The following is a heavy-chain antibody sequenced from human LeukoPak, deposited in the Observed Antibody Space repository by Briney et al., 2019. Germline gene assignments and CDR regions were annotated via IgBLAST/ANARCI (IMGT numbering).Heavy chain of an antibody. V-gene: IGHV3-48*03. CDR2: ISGSGSTI. D-gene: IGHD5-18*01. J-gene: IGHJ4*02. CDR3: ARDNIQLWLGVDY. Sequence: QPGGSLRLSCAASGFTFSSYEMNWVRQAPGKGLEWVSYISGSGSTIHYADSVKGRFTISRDNAKNSLYLQMNSLRAEDTAVYYCARDNIQLWLGVDYWGQGTLVTVSS. CDR1: GFTFSSYE.